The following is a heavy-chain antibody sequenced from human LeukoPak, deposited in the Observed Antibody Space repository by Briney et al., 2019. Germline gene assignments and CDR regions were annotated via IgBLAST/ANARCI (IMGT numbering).Heavy chain of an antibody. V-gene: IGHV4-39*01. Sequence: PSETLSLTCTVSGGSSSSSSYYWGWIRQPPGKGLEWIGSIYYSGSTYYNPSLKSRVTISVDTSKNQFSLKLSSVTAADTAVYYCAGPRIGGYFDYWGQGTLVTVSS. CDR1: GGSSSSSSYY. D-gene: IGHD2-15*01. CDR3: AGPRIGGYFDY. J-gene: IGHJ4*02. CDR2: IYYSGST.